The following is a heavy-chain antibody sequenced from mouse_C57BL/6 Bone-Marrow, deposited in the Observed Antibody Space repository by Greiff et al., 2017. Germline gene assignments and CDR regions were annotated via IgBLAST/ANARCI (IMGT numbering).Heavy chain of an antibody. D-gene: IGHD2-4*01. CDR2: IYPGSGST. CDR1: GYTFTSYW. CDR3: ARPNYYDYGYYARDY. Sequence: QVQLQQPGAELVKPGASVKMSCKASGYTFTSYWITWVKQRPGQGLEWIGDIYPGSGSTNYNEKFKSKATMTVDTSSSTAYMQLSSLTSEDSAVYYCARPNYYDYGYYARDYWGQGTSVTVSS. V-gene: IGHV1-55*01. J-gene: IGHJ4*01.